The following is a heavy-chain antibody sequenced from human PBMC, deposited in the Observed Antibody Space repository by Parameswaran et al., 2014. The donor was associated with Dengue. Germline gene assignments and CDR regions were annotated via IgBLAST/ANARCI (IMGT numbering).Heavy chain of an antibody. V-gene: IGHV5-51*01. Sequence: ESLKISCKGSGYSFTSYWIGWVRQMPGKGLEWMGIIYPGDSDTRYSPSFQGQVTISADKSISTAYLQWSSLKASDTAMYYCARRGKIGTERSGLYYFDYWGQGTLVTVSS. D-gene: IGHD1-1*01. CDR2: IYPGDSDT. CDR3: ARRGKIGTERSGLYYFDY. CDR1: GYSFTSYW. J-gene: IGHJ4*02.